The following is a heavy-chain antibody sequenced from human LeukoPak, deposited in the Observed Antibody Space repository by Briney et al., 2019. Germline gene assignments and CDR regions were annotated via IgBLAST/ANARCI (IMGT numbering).Heavy chain of an antibody. CDR3: ATSGGRDGYCSGGSCLNWFDP. Sequence: SETLSLTCTVSGGSISSYYWSWIRQPAGKGLEWIGRIYASGSTNYNPSLRSRVTMSVDTSKNQFSLKLSSVTAADTAVYYCATSGGRDGYCSGGSCLNWFDPRGQGTLVTVSS. D-gene: IGHD2-15*01. CDR1: GGSISSYY. V-gene: IGHV4-4*07. CDR2: IYASGST. J-gene: IGHJ5*02.